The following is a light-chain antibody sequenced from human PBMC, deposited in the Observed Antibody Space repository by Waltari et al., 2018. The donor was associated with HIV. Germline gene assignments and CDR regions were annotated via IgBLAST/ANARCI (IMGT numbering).Light chain of an antibody. V-gene: IGKV3-15*01. CDR1: QSVNYN. J-gene: IGKJ5*01. Sequence: IVMTQSPPTLSVSPGERVTLSCRASQSVNYNLAWYQQKPGQAPRLLSYGASGRAAGIPARFSGSGSGTEFTLTISSLQSEDCAVDYCQQYENWPPITFGQGTRLEIK. CDR3: QQYENWPPIT. CDR2: GAS.